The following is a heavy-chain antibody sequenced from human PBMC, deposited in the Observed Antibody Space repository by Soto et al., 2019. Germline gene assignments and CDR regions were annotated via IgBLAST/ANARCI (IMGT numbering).Heavy chain of an antibody. CDR3: AKGRGDSGSLTPRVDF. J-gene: IGHJ4*02. V-gene: IGHV3-23*01. CDR1: GFTFNNYA. D-gene: IGHD3-10*01. Sequence: EVQLLESGGGLVQPGGSLRLSCAASGFTFNNYAMTWVRQAPGKGLEWVSAISGGGDTTSYADSVKGRFTVSRDGSKNRLYLKMSSLRAEDTALYYCAKGRGDSGSLTPRVDFWGQGTLVTVSS. CDR2: ISGGGDTT.